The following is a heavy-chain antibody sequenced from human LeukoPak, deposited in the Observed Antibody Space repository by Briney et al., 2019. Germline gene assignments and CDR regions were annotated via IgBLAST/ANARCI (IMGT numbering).Heavy chain of an antibody. J-gene: IGHJ4*02. Sequence: GGSLRLSCAASGFTFSTYGMNWVRQAPGKGLEWVSSISSSSSYIYYTESVKGRFTISRDNAKNSLYLHMNSLRAEDMAVYYCARLRSGNYNDYWGQGTLVTVSS. V-gene: IGHV3-21*04. CDR3: ARLRSGNYNDY. CDR1: GFTFSTYG. D-gene: IGHD1-26*01. CDR2: ISSSSSYI.